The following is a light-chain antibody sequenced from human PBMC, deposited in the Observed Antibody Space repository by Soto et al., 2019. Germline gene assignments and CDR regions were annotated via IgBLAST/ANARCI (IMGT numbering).Light chain of an antibody. CDR1: SSDVGGYSY. Sequence: QSALTQPASVSGSPGQSITISCTGTSSDVGGYSYVSWYQQHPGKAPKLMIYEVNNRPSGVSNRFSGSKSGNTASLTISGLQAEDEADYYCCSYTTRTTRVFGGGTKLTAL. J-gene: IGLJ3*02. CDR2: EVN. V-gene: IGLV2-14*01. CDR3: CSYTTRTTRV.